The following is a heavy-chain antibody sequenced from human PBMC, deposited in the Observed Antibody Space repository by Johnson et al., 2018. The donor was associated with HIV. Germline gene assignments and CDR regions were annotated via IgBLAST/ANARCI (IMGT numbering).Heavy chain of an antibody. Sequence: QVQLVESGGGLVQPGGSLRLSCTASGFTVSSNYMSWVRQAPGKGLAWVAVISYDGSNKYYADSVKGRFTISRDNAKNSMYLQMNRLRADDTAVYFCARVNFPSTGPSLRRVGAFDIWGQGTMVTVSS. CDR3: ARVNFPSTGPSLRRVGAFDI. CDR2: ISYDGSNK. J-gene: IGHJ3*02. V-gene: IGHV3-30-3*01. CDR1: GFTVSSNY. D-gene: IGHD3-10*01.